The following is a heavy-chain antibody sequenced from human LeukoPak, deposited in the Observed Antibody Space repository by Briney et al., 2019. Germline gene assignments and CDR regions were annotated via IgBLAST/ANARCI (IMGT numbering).Heavy chain of an antibody. V-gene: IGHV3-30*18. Sequence: GGSLRLSCAASGFTFSSYGMHWVRQAPGKGLEWVAVISYGGSNKYYADSVKGRFTISRDSSKNTLYLQMNSLRAEDTAVYYCAKDPDYDFWSGQLDYWGQGTLVTVSS. CDR2: ISYGGSNK. D-gene: IGHD3-3*01. CDR1: GFTFSSYG. J-gene: IGHJ4*02. CDR3: AKDPDYDFWSGQLDY.